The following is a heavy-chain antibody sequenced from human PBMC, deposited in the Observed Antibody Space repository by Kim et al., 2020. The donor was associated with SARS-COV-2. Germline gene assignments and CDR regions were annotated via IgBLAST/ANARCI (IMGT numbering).Heavy chain of an antibody. D-gene: IGHD5-18*01. J-gene: IGHJ3*01. CDR1: GFSINTYW. Sequence: GGSLRLSCVASGFSINTYWMFWVRQGPGKGPEWVASIKEDGTQKDYLDSIKGRFTISRDNAKNSLYLQIDRLRDEDTAVYYCARDPYTKAFDLWGQGTMV. CDR2: IKEDGTQK. V-gene: IGHV3-7*01. CDR3: ARDPYTKAFDL.